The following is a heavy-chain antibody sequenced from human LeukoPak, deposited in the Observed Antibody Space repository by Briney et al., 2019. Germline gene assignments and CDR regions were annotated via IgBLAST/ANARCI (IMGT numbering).Heavy chain of an antibody. Sequence: GASVKVSCKASGYTFTSYYMHWVRQAPGQGLEWMGIINPSGGSTNYAQKFQGRVTITADESTSTAYMELSSLRSEDTAVYYCARENYYGSGSYYMGWGQGTLVTVSS. D-gene: IGHD3-10*01. CDR1: GYTFTSYY. CDR2: INPSGGST. V-gene: IGHV1-46*01. J-gene: IGHJ4*02. CDR3: ARENYYGSGSYYMG.